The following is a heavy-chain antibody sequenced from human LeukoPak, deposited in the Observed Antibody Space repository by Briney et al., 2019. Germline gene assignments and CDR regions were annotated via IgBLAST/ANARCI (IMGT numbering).Heavy chain of an antibody. J-gene: IGHJ5*02. CDR3: AVSAAALFDP. Sequence: ASETLSLTCALYGGSFSGYYWSWIRQPPGKGLEWIGEINHSGTTKYNPSLKSRITISVDTSNNQFSLKLSSVTAADTAVYYCAVSAAALFDPWGQGTPVTVSS. V-gene: IGHV4-34*01. CDR1: GGSFSGYY. D-gene: IGHD6-13*01. CDR2: INHSGTT.